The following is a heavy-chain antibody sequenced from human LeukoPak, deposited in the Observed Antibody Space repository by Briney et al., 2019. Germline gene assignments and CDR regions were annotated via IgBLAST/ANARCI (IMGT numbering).Heavy chain of an antibody. CDR1: GFTFSSYV. CDR3: ARRYGISSYAFDI. J-gene: IGHJ3*02. Sequence: GGSLRLSCAASGFTFSSYVMNWVRQAPGKGLEWVSYISSSNTIYYADSVKGRVTISRDNAKNSLYLLMNSLRAEDTAVYYCARRYGISSYAFDIWGQGTMVTVSS. D-gene: IGHD6-13*01. V-gene: IGHV3-48*03. CDR2: ISSSNTI.